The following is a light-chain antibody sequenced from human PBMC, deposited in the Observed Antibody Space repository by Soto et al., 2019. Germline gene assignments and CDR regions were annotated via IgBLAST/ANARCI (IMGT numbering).Light chain of an antibody. Sequence: QSALTQPPSASGSPGQSVTISCTGTSSNVGGYNYVSWYQQHPGRAPKLMIYEVSKRPSGVPDRFSGSKSGNTAYLTVSGLQTEDESDYYCRSYAGSNHPAFWTGTKLTVL. CDR1: SSNVGGYNY. CDR2: EVS. V-gene: IGLV2-8*01. CDR3: RSYAGSNHPA. J-gene: IGLJ1*01.